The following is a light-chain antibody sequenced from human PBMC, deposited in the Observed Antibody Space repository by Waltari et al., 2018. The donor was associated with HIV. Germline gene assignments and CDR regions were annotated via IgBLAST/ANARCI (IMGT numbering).Light chain of an antibody. J-gene: IGKJ2*01. V-gene: IGKV3-20*01. Sequence: ELLLTQSPDTLSLSPGERAALSCRASQSVSSNYLAWYQQKPGQAPRLLIYGASSRATGIPDTFSGSGSGTDFTLTISRLEPEDFAVYYCQQYGSSPYTFGQGTKLEIK. CDR3: QQYGSSPYT. CDR1: QSVSSNY. CDR2: GAS.